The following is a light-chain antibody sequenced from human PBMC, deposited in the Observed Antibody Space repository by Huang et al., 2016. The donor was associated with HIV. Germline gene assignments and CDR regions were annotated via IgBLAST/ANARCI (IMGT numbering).Light chain of an antibody. V-gene: IGKV4-1*01. J-gene: IGKJ1*01. CDR3: QQYYSSPQT. CDR1: QSVYSSSTSKNY. CDR2: WAS. Sequence: DIIMTQSPDSLAVSLGERAILNCRSSQSVYSSSTSKNYMAWFQQKPGQPPRLLLFWASTREAGVPDRFSGSGSGTHFTLTIANLEAEDAAIYYCQQYYSSPQTFGQGTRV.